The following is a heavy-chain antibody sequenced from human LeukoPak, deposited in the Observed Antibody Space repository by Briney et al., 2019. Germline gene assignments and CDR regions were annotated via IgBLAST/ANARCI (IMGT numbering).Heavy chain of an antibody. J-gene: IGHJ3*02. V-gene: IGHV3-9*03. Sequence: AGGSLSLFCAASGLTFDDYAMHWVRQAPGEGRECVSVIRWKSANIGYAVCVEGRPTISRDHAKNSLYLQMNRLRAEDMALYYCAKGFIVSYGFDDAFDIWGQGTMVTVSS. CDR3: AKGFIVSYGFDDAFDI. D-gene: IGHD5-18*01. CDR1: GLTFDDYA. CDR2: IRWKSANI.